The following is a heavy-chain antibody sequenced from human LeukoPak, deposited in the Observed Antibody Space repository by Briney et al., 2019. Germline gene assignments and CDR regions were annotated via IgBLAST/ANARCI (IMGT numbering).Heavy chain of an antibody. CDR3: ARDSPVGGIYSSSWYIDY. V-gene: IGHV1-69*01. CDR2: IIPIFGTA. Sequence: GSSVKVSCKASGGTFSSYAISWVRQAPGQGLEWMGGIIPIFGTANYAQKFQGKVTITADESTSTAYMELSSLRSEDTAVYYCARDSPVGGIYSSSWYIDYWGQGTLVTVSS. D-gene: IGHD6-13*01. CDR1: GGTFSSYA. J-gene: IGHJ4*02.